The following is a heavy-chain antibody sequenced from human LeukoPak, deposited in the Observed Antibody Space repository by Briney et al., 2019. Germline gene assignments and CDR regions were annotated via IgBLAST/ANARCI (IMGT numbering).Heavy chain of an antibody. D-gene: IGHD1-14*01. Sequence: PGGSLRLSCAASGFTLSSFYMHWVRQSPGRGLEYVSAINYKGGTTYYADSVKGRFTISRDNSKNTLYLQMASLRGEDMAVYYCARVGPETAFDYWGQGTLVTVSS. CDR1: GFTLSSFY. CDR2: INYKGGTT. J-gene: IGHJ4*02. V-gene: IGHV3-64*02. CDR3: ARVGPETAFDY.